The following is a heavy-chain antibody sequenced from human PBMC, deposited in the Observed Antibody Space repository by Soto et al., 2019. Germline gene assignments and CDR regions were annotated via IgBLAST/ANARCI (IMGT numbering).Heavy chain of an antibody. Sequence: PGGSLRLSCAASGFIFSNYWMSWVRQAPGKGLEWVANIKEDGRNKYSVASVKGRFTISRDNAKSSLYLQMDSLRAEDTVVYYCARENWELRNDFWSGYNFYWGQGILVTVSS. CDR3: ARENWELRNDFWSGYNFY. CDR2: IKEDGRNK. J-gene: IGHJ4*02. CDR1: GFIFSNYW. D-gene: IGHD3-3*01. V-gene: IGHV3-7*01.